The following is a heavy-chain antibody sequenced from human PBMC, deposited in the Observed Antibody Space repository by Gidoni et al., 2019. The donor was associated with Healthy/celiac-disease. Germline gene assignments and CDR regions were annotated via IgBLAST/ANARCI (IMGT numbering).Heavy chain of an antibody. CDR2: IRSKAYGGTT. CDR3: TGYGDYLGDY. CDR1: GFTFGDDA. Sequence: EVQLVESGGGLVQPGRSLRLSCTASGFTFGDDAMSWFRQAPGKGLGWVGFIRSKAYGGTTEYAASVKGRFTISRDDSKSIAYLQMHSLRTEDTAVYYCTGYGDYLGDYWGQGTLVTVSS. V-gene: IGHV3-49*03. D-gene: IGHD4-17*01. J-gene: IGHJ4*02.